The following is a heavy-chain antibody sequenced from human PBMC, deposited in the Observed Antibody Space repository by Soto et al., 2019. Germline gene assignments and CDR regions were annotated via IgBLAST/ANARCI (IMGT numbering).Heavy chain of an antibody. CDR1: GYTFTGHY. V-gene: IGHV1-2*02. CDR3: ARERMNGLDV. Sequence: VQLVQSGAEVKKPGASVKVSCKASGYTFTGHYMHWVRQAPGQGLEWMGWINPDNGDTNYAQKSQGRVTMTRDTSISTAYMELSRLRSDDTAVFYCARERMNGLDVWGQGTMVTVSS. J-gene: IGHJ6*02. CDR2: INPDNGDT.